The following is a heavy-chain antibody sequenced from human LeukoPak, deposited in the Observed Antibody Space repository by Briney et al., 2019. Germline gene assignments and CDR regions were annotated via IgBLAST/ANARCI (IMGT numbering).Heavy chain of an antibody. CDR2: IYTTGST. CDR1: GGPISSYY. V-gene: IGHV4-4*07. Sequence: SETLSLTCTVSGGPISSYYWSWIRQPAGKGLEWIGRIYTTGSTNYNPSLKSRVTMSVDTSKNQFSLKLSSVTAADTAVYYCARDQYKYDSSGYYRFDYWGQGTLVTVSS. CDR3: ARDQYKYDSSGYYRFDY. J-gene: IGHJ4*02. D-gene: IGHD3-22*01.